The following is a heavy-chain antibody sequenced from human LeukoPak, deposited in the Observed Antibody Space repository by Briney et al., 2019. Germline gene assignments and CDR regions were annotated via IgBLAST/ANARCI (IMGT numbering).Heavy chain of an antibody. CDR3: VASYGGYVLDY. CDR1: GGSIGSYH. CDR2: VFNNGGT. D-gene: IGHD5-12*01. Sequence: SETLSLTCSVSGGSIGSYHWNWIRQPSGKGLEWIGIVFNNGGTKHNPSLKSRVAISVDTSKNQFALKLSSVTAADTAVYYCVASYGGYVLDYWGQGAPVIVSS. V-gene: IGHV4-59*01. J-gene: IGHJ4*02.